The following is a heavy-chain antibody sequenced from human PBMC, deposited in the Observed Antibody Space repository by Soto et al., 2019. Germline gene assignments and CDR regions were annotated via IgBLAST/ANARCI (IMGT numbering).Heavy chain of an antibody. CDR2: ISAHNGNT. Sequence: QVHLVQSGAAVKKPGASVKVSCKGSGYGFTTYGITWVRQAPGLVLEWMAWISAHNGNTNYAQKLQGRVTMTRDTSTSTSYKERRSLRADATAEYYCARGRYGAYWGQGALVTVSS. V-gene: IGHV1-18*01. CDR1: GYGFTTYG. J-gene: IGHJ4*02. D-gene: IGHD3-10*01. CDR3: ARGRYGAY.